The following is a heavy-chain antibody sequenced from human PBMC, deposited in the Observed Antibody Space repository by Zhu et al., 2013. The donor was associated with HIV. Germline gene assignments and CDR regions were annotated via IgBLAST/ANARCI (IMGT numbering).Heavy chain of an antibody. D-gene: IGHD3-10*01. CDR1: GGTFSSYA. CDR3: ARGHPSGSSDFYYGMDV. J-gene: IGHJ6*02. CDR2: IIPIFGTA. V-gene: IGHV1-69*01. Sequence: QVQLVQSGAEVKKPGSSVKVSCKASGGTFSSYAISWVRQAPGQGLEWMGGIIPIFGTANYAQKFQGRVTITADESTSTAYMELSSLRSEDTAVYYCARGHPSGSSDFYYGMDVWGQGTTVTVSS.